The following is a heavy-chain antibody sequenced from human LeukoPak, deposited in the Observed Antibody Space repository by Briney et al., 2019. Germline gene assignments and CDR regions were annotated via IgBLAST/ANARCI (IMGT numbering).Heavy chain of an antibody. J-gene: IGHJ5*02. CDR3: ARVLSGSWDWFDP. V-gene: IGHV3-74*01. D-gene: IGHD3-22*01. CDR1: GFTFSRYW. CDR2: INPDGSTT. Sequence: GGSLRLSCAASGFTFSRYWIHWVRQGPGKGLEWVSRINPDGSTTTYADSVKGRLTISRDNAKNTVYVQMNSLRAEDTAVYYCARVLSGSWDWFDPWGQGTLVTVSS.